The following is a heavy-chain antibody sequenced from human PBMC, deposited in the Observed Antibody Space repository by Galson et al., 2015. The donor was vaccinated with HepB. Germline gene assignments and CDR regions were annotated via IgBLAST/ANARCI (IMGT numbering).Heavy chain of an antibody. Sequence: SLRLSCAGSEFTISSYRMNWVRQAPGKGLEWVAHIHPDGSEDYYAASLKGRFTISRDNAKNSLYLQMDSLRAEDTAVYYCARRISLVRGIMTRPDYYYGMDVWGRGTTVTVAS. CDR3: ARRISLVRGIMTRPDYYYGMDV. J-gene: IGHJ6*02. D-gene: IGHD3-10*01. V-gene: IGHV3-7*03. CDR2: IHPDGSED. CDR1: EFTISSYR.